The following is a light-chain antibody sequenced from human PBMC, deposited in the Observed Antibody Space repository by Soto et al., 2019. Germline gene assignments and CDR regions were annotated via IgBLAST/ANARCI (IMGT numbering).Light chain of an antibody. CDR2: DAS. CDR1: QSVSSNY. V-gene: IGKV3D-20*01. CDR3: QQYGSSPRLT. Sequence: EIVLTQSPATLSLSPGERATLSCGASQSVSSNYVAWYQQKPGLAPRLLIYDASSRATGIPDRFSGSGSGREFTLTISSLEHEDFAAYFCQQYGSSPRLTFGGGTKVEIK. J-gene: IGKJ4*01.